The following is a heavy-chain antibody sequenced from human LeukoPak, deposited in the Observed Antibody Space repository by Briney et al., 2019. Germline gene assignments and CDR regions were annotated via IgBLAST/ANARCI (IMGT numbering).Heavy chain of an antibody. V-gene: IGHV4-59*08. CDR1: GGSISSYY. Sequence: PSETLSLTCTVSGGSISSYYWSWIRQPPGKGLEWIGYIYYSGSTNYNPSLKSRVTISVDTSKSQFSLKLSSVTAADTAVYYCARLVGVPGRPHWYFDLWGRGTLVTVSS. J-gene: IGHJ2*01. CDR2: IYYSGST. CDR3: ARLVGVPGRPHWYFDL. D-gene: IGHD6-6*01.